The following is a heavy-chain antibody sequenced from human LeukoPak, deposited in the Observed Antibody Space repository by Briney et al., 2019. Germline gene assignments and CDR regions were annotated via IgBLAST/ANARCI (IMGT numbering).Heavy chain of an antibody. CDR2: ITIDGSST. J-gene: IGHJ6*02. Sequence: GGSLRLSCAAPGVTSRNSWMHWVRQAPEKGLVWVSRITIDGSSTTYADSVKGRFTISRDNAKDTVYLQMNSLRPEDTAVYYCTRDRFYAMDAWGQGTTVIVSS. CDR3: TRDRFYAMDA. V-gene: IGHV3-74*03. CDR1: GVTSRNSW.